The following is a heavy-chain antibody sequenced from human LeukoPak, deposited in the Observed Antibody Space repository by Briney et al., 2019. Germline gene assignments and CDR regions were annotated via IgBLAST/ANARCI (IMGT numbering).Heavy chain of an antibody. Sequence: SETLSLTCAVYGGSFSGYYWSWIRQPPGKGLEWIGEINHSGSTNYNPSLKSRVTISVDTSKNQFSLKLSSVTAADTAVYYCAKRTLGYMDVWGKGTTVTVPS. J-gene: IGHJ6*03. CDR2: INHSGST. V-gene: IGHV4-34*01. CDR3: AKRTLGYMDV. CDR1: GGSFSGYY. D-gene: IGHD1-1*01.